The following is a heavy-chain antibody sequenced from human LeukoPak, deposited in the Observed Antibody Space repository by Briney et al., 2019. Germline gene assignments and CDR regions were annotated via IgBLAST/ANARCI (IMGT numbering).Heavy chain of an antibody. CDR2: ISSSGSTI. D-gene: IGHD3-3*01. CDR3: ARKGFWSGYFSPFDY. Sequence: GGSLRLSCAASGFTFSDYYMSWIRQAPGKGLEWVSYISSSGSTIYYEDSVKGRFTISRDNAKNSLYLQMNSLRAEDTAVYYCARKGFWSGYFSPFDYWGQGTLVTVSS. CDR1: GFTFSDYY. J-gene: IGHJ4*02. V-gene: IGHV3-11*01.